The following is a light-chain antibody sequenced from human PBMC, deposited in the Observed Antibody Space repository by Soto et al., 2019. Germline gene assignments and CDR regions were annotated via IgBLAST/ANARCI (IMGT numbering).Light chain of an antibody. V-gene: IGLV3-21*04. CDR1: NIGSKS. CDR2: YNS. Sequence: SYELAQPPSVSVAPGKTARITCGGNNIGSKSVHWYQQKPGQAPVVVIYYNSDRPSGIPERFSGSNSGNTATPTISSVEAGDEADYHCQVWDSSSDLVVFGGGTKLTVL. J-gene: IGLJ2*01. CDR3: QVWDSSSDLVV.